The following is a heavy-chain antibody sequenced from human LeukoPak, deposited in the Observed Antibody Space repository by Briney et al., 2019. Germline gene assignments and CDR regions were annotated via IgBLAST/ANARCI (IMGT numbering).Heavy chain of an antibody. J-gene: IGHJ4*02. Sequence: PGGSLRLSCAASGGXFSDYYMSWIRQAPGKGLEWVSYISSSSSYTNYADSVKGRFIIARDNAKNSLYLKMNSLRAAATDVYYCARSGDSYGFQGIYWGQGTLVTVSS. CDR2: ISSSSSYT. D-gene: IGHD5-18*01. V-gene: IGHV3-11*03. CDR1: GGXFSDYY. CDR3: ARSGDSYGFQGIY.